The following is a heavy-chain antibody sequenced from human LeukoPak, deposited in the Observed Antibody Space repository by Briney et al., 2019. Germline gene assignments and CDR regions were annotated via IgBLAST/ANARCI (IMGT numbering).Heavy chain of an antibody. V-gene: IGHV5-51*01. Sequence: GESLKISCKGSGYSFIDHWIGWVRQMPGKGLEWMGIIYPDDSETRYNPSFQGQVLISADKSINTTYLQWSRLQASDTAMYYCARQTDGYSGGSCYVWFDPWGQGTLVTVSS. CDR1: GYSFIDHW. D-gene: IGHD2-15*01. CDR3: ARQTDGYSGGSCYVWFDP. CDR2: IYPDDSET. J-gene: IGHJ5*02.